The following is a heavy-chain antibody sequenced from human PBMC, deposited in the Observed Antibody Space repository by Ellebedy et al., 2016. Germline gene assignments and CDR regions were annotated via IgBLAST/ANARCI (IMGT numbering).Heavy chain of an antibody. D-gene: IGHD6-13*01. J-gene: IGHJ4*02. CDR1: GYTFTSYG. CDR2: ISAYNGNT. V-gene: IGHV1-18*01. Sequence: ASVKVSXKASGYTFTSYGVSWVRQAPGQGLEWMGWISAYNGNTNYAQKLQGRVTMTTDTSTSTAYMELRSLRSDDTAVYYCARDRPTTSSSWYRDYWGQGTLVTVSS. CDR3: ARDRPTTSSSWYRDY.